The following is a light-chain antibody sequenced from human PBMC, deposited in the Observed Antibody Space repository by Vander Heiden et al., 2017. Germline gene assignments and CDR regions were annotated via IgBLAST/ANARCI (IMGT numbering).Light chain of an antibody. V-gene: IGLV7-43*01. CDR1: SGAVISDYY. Sequence: TVVTQATPLTVSPGRTVTLTCALSSGAVISDYYPNWFQHKPAQPPRTLIYSTSNKLAWTPARFSCSSLAGKATLTRSRGQPDDDAEYCCPRIYGDSWVFGGGTNLTVL. J-gene: IGLJ3*02. CDR3: PRIYGDSWV. CDR2: STS.